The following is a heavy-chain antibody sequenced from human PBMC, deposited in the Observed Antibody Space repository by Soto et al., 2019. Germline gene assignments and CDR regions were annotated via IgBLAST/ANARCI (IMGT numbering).Heavy chain of an antibody. V-gene: IGHV1-18*01. CDR3: ARESPPADY. CDR1: GYTFNSYG. J-gene: IGHJ4*02. Sequence: QVQLVQSGAEVKKPGASVKVSCKASGYTFNSYGIIWVRQAPGQGLEWMGWISAYNDNTNYAQNLQGRVTMTTDTSTSTASRVLRSLSSDDTAVYYCARESPPADYWGQGTLVTVSS. CDR2: ISAYNDNT.